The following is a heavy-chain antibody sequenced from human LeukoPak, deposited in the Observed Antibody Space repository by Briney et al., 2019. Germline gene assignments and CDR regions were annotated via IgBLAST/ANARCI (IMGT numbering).Heavy chain of an antibody. CDR2: ISSSSSYI. CDR3: AREGYYYDSSGYHLHSYYYYYYMDV. CDR1: GFTFSSYS. Sequence: GGSLRLSCAASGFTFSSYSMNWVRQAPGKGLEWVSSISSSSSYIYYADSVKGRFTISRDNAKNSLYLQMNSLRAEDTAVYYCAREGYYYDSSGYHLHSYYYYYYMDVWGKGTTVTVSS. J-gene: IGHJ6*03. V-gene: IGHV3-21*01. D-gene: IGHD3-22*01.